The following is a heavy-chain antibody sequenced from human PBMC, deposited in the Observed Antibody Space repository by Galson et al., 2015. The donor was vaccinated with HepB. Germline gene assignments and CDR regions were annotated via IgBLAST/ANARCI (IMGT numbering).Heavy chain of an antibody. CDR3: AKDPEDFWSGYYLRPPLGMDV. J-gene: IGHJ6*02. V-gene: IGHV3-23*01. D-gene: IGHD3-3*01. CDR1: GFTFSSYA. Sequence: SLRLSCAASGFTFSSYAMSWVRQAPGKGLEWVSAISGSGGSTYYADSVKGRFTISRDNSKNTLYLQMNSLRAEDTAVYYCAKDPEDFWSGYYLRPPLGMDVWGQGTTVTVSS. CDR2: ISGSGGST.